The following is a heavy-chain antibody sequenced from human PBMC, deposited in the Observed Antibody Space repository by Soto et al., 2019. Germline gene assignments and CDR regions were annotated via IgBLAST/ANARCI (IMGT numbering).Heavy chain of an antibody. V-gene: IGHV4-4*02. D-gene: IGHD3-3*01. CDR2: IYHSGST. CDR1: GGSISSSNS. Sequence: PSQTLSLTCAVAGGSISSSNSCSWVRQPPGKGLEWIGEIYHSGSTNYNPSLKSRVTISVDKSKNQFSLKLSSVTAADTAVYYCARVPLRFLEWPPTAFDIWGQGTMVTVSS. CDR3: ARVPLRFLEWPPTAFDI. J-gene: IGHJ3*02.